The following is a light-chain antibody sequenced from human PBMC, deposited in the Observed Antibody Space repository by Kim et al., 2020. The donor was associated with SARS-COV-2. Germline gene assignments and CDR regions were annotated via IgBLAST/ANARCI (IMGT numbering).Light chain of an antibody. CDR1: SRDVGRYNY. V-gene: IGLV2-14*03. CDR2: DVN. Sequence: GQSITISCTGTSRDVGRYNYVSWYQQHPGKAPKLMIYDVNNRPSGVSNRFSGSKSGNTASLTISGLQAEDEADYYCSSFASSDTLVFGTGTKVTVL. CDR3: SSFASSDTLV. J-gene: IGLJ1*01.